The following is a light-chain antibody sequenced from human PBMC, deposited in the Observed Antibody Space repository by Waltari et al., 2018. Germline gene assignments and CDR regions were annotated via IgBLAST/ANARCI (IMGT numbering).Light chain of an antibody. J-gene: IGKJ1*01. CDR1: QGINKE. V-gene: IGKV1-27*01. CDR2: AAS. CDR3: QQDHTPPWT. Sequence: DIQMTQSPSSLSASVGDRVTVTCRASQGINKELNWFQQKPGKAPTLLIYAASSLQTGVSSRFSGSGSGTDFTLTINSLQPEDVATYYCQQDHTPPWTFGQGTKVEIK.